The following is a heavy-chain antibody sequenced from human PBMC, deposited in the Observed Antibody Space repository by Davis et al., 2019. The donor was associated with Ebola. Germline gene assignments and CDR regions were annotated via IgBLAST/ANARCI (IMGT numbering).Heavy chain of an antibody. J-gene: IGHJ4*02. CDR2: FYHGGSN. Sequence: SETLSLTCTVSGGSVTSHYWSWIRQPPGNGLAWLQYFYHGGSNYYNPSLKSRFTISVDTSKHQFSLKLSSVTAADTAVYYCARQSILSISWLRDFDYWGQGTLVTVSS. V-gene: IGHV4-59*04. CDR1: GGSVTSHY. D-gene: IGHD6-13*01. CDR3: ARQSILSISWLRDFDY.